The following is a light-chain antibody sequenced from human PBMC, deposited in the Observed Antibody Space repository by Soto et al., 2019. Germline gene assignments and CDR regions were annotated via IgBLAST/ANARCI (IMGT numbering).Light chain of an antibody. Sequence: DIQMTQSPSSLSASVGDRVTITCRASQRSSIYLNWYQQKPVIAPKLLIYAASSLQSGVPSRFSGGGSGTDFTLTISSLQPEDFTTYYCQQSYKSPYTFGQGTKLEFK. CDR2: AAS. J-gene: IGKJ2*01. V-gene: IGKV1-39*01. CDR1: QRSSIY. CDR3: QQSYKSPYT.